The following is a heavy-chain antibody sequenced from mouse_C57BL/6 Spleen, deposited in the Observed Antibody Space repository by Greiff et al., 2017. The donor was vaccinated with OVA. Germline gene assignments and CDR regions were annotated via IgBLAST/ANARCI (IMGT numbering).Heavy chain of an antibody. D-gene: IGHD2-3*01. V-gene: IGHV1-15*01. CDR3: TRRYEGHYFDY. Sequence: QVQLQQSGAELVRPGASVTLSCKASGYTFTDYEMHWVKQTPVHGLEWIGAIDPETGGTAYNQKFKGKAILTADKSSSTAYMELRSLTSEDSAVYYCTRRYEGHYFDYWGQGTTLTVSS. CDR2: IDPETGGT. CDR1: GYTFTDYE. J-gene: IGHJ2*01.